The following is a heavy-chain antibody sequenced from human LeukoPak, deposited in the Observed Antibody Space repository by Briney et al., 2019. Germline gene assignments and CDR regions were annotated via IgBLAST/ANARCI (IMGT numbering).Heavy chain of an antibody. CDR3: ARLAWYIVVVPADAFDI. V-gene: IGHV4-34*01. J-gene: IGHJ3*02. D-gene: IGHD2-2*01. Sequence: SETLSLTCAVYGGSFSGYYWSWIRQPPGKGLEWIGEINHSGSTNYNPSLKSRVTISVDTSKNQFSLKLSSVTAADTAVYYCARLAWYIVVVPADAFDIWGQGTMVTVSS. CDR1: GGSFSGYY. CDR2: INHSGST.